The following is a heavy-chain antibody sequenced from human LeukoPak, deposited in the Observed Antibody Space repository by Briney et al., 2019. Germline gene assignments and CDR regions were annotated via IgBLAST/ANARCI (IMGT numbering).Heavy chain of an antibody. V-gene: IGHV3-7*01. CDR3: VIVDY. Sequence: GGSLRLSCEASGFTFSSYWISWVRQAPGKGLEWVANIKEDGSEKYYVDSVKGRFTISRDNAKNSLYLRMNSLRAEDTAVYYCVIVDYWGQGTLVTVSS. J-gene: IGHJ4*02. CDR2: IKEDGSEK. CDR1: GFTFSSYW.